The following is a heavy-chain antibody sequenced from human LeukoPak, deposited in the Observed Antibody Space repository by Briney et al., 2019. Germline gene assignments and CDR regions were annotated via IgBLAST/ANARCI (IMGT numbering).Heavy chain of an antibody. D-gene: IGHD2-15*01. Sequence: SETLSLTCTVSGGSISSGGYYWSWIRQHPGKGLEWIGYIYYSGSTYYNPSLKSRDTISVDTSKNQFSLKLSSVTAADTAVYYCARAVKLGYCSGGSCYDFDYWGQGTLVTVSS. CDR1: GGSISSGGYY. CDR3: ARAVKLGYCSGGSCYDFDY. V-gene: IGHV4-31*03. CDR2: IYYSGST. J-gene: IGHJ4*02.